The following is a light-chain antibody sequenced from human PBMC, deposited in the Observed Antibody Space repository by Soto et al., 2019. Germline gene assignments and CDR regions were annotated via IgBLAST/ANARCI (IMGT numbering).Light chain of an antibody. CDR3: QHFVSPPLT. CDR1: QSVSSTY. J-gene: IGKJ4*01. V-gene: IGKV3-20*01. CDR2: AAS. Sequence: EVGLTQYPGSVALSLGEKATVSCMVSQSVSSTYLAWYQQKPGQAPRLLIYAASSRATGIPDRFSGSGSGTDFTLTISRLEPEDFAVYYCQHFVSPPLTFGGGTKVDI.